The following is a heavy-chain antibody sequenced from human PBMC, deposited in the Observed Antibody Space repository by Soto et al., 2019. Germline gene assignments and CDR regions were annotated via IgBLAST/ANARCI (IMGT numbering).Heavy chain of an antibody. CDR3: ARLPTTVEREQFDY. J-gene: IGHJ4*02. Sequence: SLLKLACKTSGGRNSIYTISWGRHNTGQGLEWMGRIIPILGIANYAQKFQGRVTITADKSTSTAYMELSSLRSEDTAVYYCARLPTTVEREQFDYWGQGTLVTVSS. D-gene: IGHD4-17*01. CDR1: GGRNSIYT. V-gene: IGHV1-69*02. CDR2: IIPILGIA.